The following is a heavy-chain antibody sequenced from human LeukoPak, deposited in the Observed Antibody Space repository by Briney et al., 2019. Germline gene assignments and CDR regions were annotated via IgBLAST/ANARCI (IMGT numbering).Heavy chain of an antibody. Sequence: PGGSLRLSCSASGFVFTIYTMYWVRQAPGKGPEYVSTISGSGNGFSIYYADSVKGRFTISRDNSKNIVYLQMNGLRSEDTAVYYCARDRSSGWFDYWGQGTLVTVSS. J-gene: IGHJ4*02. D-gene: IGHD6-19*01. CDR2: ISGSGNGFSI. CDR3: ARDRSSGWFDY. V-gene: IGHV3-64*04. CDR1: GFVFTIYT.